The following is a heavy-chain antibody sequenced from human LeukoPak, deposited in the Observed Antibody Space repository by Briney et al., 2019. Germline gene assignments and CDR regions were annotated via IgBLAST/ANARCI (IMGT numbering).Heavy chain of an antibody. CDR1: GFTFGDYA. V-gene: IGHV3-15*01. CDR2: IKSKTDGGTT. CDR3: TAVEDFIDPSYFDN. D-gene: IGHD3-3*01. J-gene: IGHJ4*02. Sequence: GGSLRLSCTASGFTFGDYAMSWVRQAPGKGLEWVGRIKSKTDGGTTDYAAPVKGRFTISRDDSKNTLYLQMNSLKIEDTAVYYCTAVEDFIDPSYFDNWGQGTLVTVSS.